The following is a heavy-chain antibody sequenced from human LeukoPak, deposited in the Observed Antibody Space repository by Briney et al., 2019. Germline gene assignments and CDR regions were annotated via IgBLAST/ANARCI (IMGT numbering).Heavy chain of an antibody. V-gene: IGHV3-21*01. D-gene: IGHD6-19*01. J-gene: IGHJ4*02. Sequence: PGGSLRLSCAASGFTFSSYSMNWVRQAPGKGLEWVSSISSSSSYIYYADSVKGRFTISRDNAKNSLYLQMNSLSAEDTAVYYCARSDSSIAVAGVDYWGQGTLVTVSS. CDR3: ARSDSSIAVAGVDY. CDR2: ISSSSSYI. CDR1: GFTFSSYS.